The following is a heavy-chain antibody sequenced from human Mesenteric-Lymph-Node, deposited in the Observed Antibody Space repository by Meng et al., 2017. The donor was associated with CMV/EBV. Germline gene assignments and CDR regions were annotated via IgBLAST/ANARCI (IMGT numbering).Heavy chain of an antibody. Sequence: SGYDWRLIRQHQGKGLERVGEINNSGSTNYSPYLKSRVNRSVDTAKSHLTLKLSSVTAADTAVYDCARTVSSWYFGAYYSYGMDVWGQGTTVTVSS. D-gene: IGHD6-13*01. CDR2: INNSGST. V-gene: IGHV4-34*01. CDR1: SGYD. J-gene: IGHJ6*02. CDR3: ARTVSSWYFGAYYSYGMDV.